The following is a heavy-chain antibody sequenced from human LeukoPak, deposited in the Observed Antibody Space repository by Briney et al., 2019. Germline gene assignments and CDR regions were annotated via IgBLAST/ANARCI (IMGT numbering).Heavy chain of an antibody. CDR1: GFTFSSYS. CDR2: ISSSSSYI. J-gene: IGHJ6*03. CDR3: ARGGPQTGTTRYMDV. Sequence: PGGSLRLSCAVSGFTFSSYSMNWVRQAPGKGLEWVSSISSSSSYIYYADSVKGRFTISRDNAKNSLYLQMNSLRAADTAVYYCARGGPQTGTTRYMDVWGKGTTVTVSS. V-gene: IGHV3-21*01. D-gene: IGHD1-1*01.